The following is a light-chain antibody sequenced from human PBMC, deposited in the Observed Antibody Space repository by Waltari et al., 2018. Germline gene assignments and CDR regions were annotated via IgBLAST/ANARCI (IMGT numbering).Light chain of an antibody. CDR1: QSVSSNY. Sequence: DIVLTQSPGTLSLSPGERATLSCRASQSVSSNYLAWYQQKPGQAPRLLIYGASSRDTGIPDRFSGSGSGTDFTLTISRLEPEDFAVFYCQQYGGSPITFGQGTRLEIK. CDR2: GAS. CDR3: QQYGGSPIT. V-gene: IGKV3-20*01. J-gene: IGKJ5*01.